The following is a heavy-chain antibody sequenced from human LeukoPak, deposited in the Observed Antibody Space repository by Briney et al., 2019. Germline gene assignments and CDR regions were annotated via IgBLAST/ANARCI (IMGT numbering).Heavy chain of an antibody. J-gene: IGHJ2*01. V-gene: IGHV5-51*01. Sequence: GESLKISCKGSGYSFTTYWIGWVRQMPGKGLEWMGIIYPDDSDTKYSPSFQGQVTISADKSISTAYLQWSSLKASDTAMYYCARRGYCSGGSCFWYFDLWGRGTPVTVSS. CDR1: GYSFTTYW. CDR3: ARRGYCSGGSCFWYFDL. CDR2: IYPDDSDT. D-gene: IGHD2-15*01.